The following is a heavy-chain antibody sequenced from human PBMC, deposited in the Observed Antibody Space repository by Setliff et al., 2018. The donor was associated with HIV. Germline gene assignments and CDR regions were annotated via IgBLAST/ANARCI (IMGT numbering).Heavy chain of an antibody. D-gene: IGHD1-26*01. V-gene: IGHV3-48*01. J-gene: IGHJ4*01. CDR1: GFTFSSYA. Sequence: PGGSLRLSCAASGFTFSSYAMSWVRQAPGKGLEWVSYISMSSHTSVIYSDSVKGRFTISRDNARNSFYLQMNSLRVDDTAVYFCARDKWASGFDFWGHGTLVTVSS. CDR2: ISMSSHTSV. CDR3: ARDKWASGFDF.